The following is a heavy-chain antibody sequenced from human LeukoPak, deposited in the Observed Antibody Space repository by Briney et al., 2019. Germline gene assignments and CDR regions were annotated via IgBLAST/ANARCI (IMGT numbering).Heavy chain of an antibody. CDR1: GGSISSYY. CDR3: ARVDTAMVRGYYHYYYMDV. V-gene: IGHV4-4*07. CDR2: IYTSGST. Sequence: PSETLSLTCTVSGGSISSYYWSWIRQPAGKGLEWIGRIYTSGSTNYNPSLKSRVTMSVDTSKNQFSLKLSSVTAADTAVYYCARVDTAMVRGYYHYYYMDVWGKGTTVTVSS. D-gene: IGHD5-18*01. J-gene: IGHJ6*03.